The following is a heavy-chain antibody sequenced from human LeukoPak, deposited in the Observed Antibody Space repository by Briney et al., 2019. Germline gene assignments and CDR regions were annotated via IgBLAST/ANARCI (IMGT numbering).Heavy chain of an antibody. CDR1: GGSISSGGYY. D-gene: IGHD6-6*01. CDR3: GRVGGRSKAAKGDAFDI. V-gene: IGHV3-21*01. CDR2: ISSGSTYM. J-gene: IGHJ3*02. Sequence: LSLTCTVSGGSISSGGYYWSWVRQAPGKGLEWVSSISSGSTYMYYADSVKGRFTISRDNAQNSMYLQMNSLRAEDTAVYYCGRVGGRSKAAKGDAFDIWGQGTMVTVSS.